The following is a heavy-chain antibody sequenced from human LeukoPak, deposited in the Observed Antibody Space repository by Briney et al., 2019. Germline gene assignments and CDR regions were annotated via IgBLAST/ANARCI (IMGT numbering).Heavy chain of an antibody. D-gene: IGHD3-16*02. CDR2: LYSGDTT. CDR1: GFTVSGNY. CDR3: AWGSYRGPHIAQDGPDY. J-gene: IGHJ4*02. V-gene: IGHV3-66*01. Sequence: GGSLRLSCAASGFTVSGNYMIWVRQAPRRGLEWVSILYSGDTTSYAASVKGRITISRDNSKNTLYLQMKTLRAEDTPVYYCAWGSYRGPHIAQDGPDYWGQGTLVTVSS.